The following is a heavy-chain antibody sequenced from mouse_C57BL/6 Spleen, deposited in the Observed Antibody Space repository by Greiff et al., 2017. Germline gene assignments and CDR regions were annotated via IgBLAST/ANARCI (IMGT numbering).Heavy chain of an antibody. J-gene: IGHJ4*01. CDR3: ARYSKPSMDC. CDR2: IWTGGCI. V-gene: IGHV2-9-1*01. CDR1: GFSLTSYA. Sequence: VQVVESGPGLVAPSPSLSITCTASGFSLTSYAISWVRQPPGKGLEWLGVIWTGGCINYNLALKSRLSISKDNSKSQVFLKMNSLQTDDTARYYCARYSKPSMDCWGQGASVTVSS. D-gene: IGHD2-5*01.